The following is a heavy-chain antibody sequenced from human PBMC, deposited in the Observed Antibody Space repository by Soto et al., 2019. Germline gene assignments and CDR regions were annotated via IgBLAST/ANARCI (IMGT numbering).Heavy chain of an antibody. CDR3: AKEKTVATSREYDY. Sequence: GGSLILSCAASGFTFSSYGMQWVRQAPGKGLEWVAVVSYDGSTKYYADSVKGRFTISRDNSKNTLFLQMNSLRVEDTAVYYCAKEKTVATSREYDYWGQGTQVTVSS. CDR1: GFTFSSYG. D-gene: IGHD5-12*01. V-gene: IGHV3-30*18. J-gene: IGHJ4*02. CDR2: VSYDGSTK.